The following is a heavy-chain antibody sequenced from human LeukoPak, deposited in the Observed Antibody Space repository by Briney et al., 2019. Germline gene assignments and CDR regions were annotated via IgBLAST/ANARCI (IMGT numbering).Heavy chain of an antibody. CDR2: INTDTGNP. CDR1: GYTFTTYA. J-gene: IGHJ4*02. CDR3: ARARYCSSSSCYSDH. Sequence: GASVKVSCKASGYTFTTYAVNWVRQAPGQGLEWMGWINTDTGNPTYAQGFTGRFVFSLDTSVSTAYLQISGLKAEDTAVYYCARARYCSSSSCYSDHWGQGTLVTVSS. V-gene: IGHV7-4-1*02. D-gene: IGHD2-2*01.